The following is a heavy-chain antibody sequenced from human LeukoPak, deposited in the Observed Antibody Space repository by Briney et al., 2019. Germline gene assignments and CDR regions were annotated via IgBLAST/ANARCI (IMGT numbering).Heavy chain of an antibody. CDR1: DFSFTTYA. CDR2: INWNGGST. J-gene: IGHJ6*03. CDR3: ARVALDTATFGWYYYYMDV. Sequence: GGSLRLSCAASDFSFTTYAMSWVRQAPGKGLEWVSGINWNGGSTGYADSVKGRFTISRDNAKNSLYLQMNSLRAEDTALYYCARVALDTATFGWYYYYMDVWGKGTTVTVSS. D-gene: IGHD5-18*01. V-gene: IGHV3-20*04.